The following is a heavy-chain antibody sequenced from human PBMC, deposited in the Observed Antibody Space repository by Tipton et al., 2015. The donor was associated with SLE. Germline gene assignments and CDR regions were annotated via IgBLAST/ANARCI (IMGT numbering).Heavy chain of an antibody. CDR2: INSDGSST. V-gene: IGHV3-74*01. J-gene: IGHJ3*02. D-gene: IGHD1-26*01. Sequence: QRLSCAASGFTFSSYWMHWVRQAPGKGLVWVSRINSDGSSTNYADSLKGRFTISRADAKKTLYLQMNSLRAEVTAVYNCAREWVGAFDIWGQGTMVTVPS. CDR3: AREWVGAFDI. CDR1: GFTFSSYW.